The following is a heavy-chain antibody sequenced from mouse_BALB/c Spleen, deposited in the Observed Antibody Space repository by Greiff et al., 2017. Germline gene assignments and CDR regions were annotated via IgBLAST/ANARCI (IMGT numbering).Heavy chain of an antibody. CDR1: GFSLSRYS. Sequence: QVQLKESGPGLVAPSQSLSITCTVSGFSLSRYSVHWVRQPPGKGLEWLGMIWGGGSTDYNSALKSRLSISKDNSKSQVFLKMNSLQTDDTAMYYCARNNYYDGRAAWFAYWGQGTLVTVSA. D-gene: IGHD1-1*01. CDR3: ARNNYYDGRAAWFAY. J-gene: IGHJ3*01. CDR2: IWGGGST. V-gene: IGHV2-6-4*01.